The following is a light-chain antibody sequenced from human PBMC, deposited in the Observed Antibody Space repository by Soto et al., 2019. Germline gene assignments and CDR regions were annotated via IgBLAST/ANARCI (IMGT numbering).Light chain of an antibody. CDR2: GAS. V-gene: IGKV3-15*01. J-gene: IGKJ1*01. CDR3: QRSNILPKP. Sequence: EIVVTQSPATLSVSPGERATLSCRASQSVSSNLAWYQQKPGQAPRLLIHGASTRATGVPARFSGSGSGTDFTLTISSLQSYFFTIWCCQRSNILPKPFG. CDR1: QSVSSN.